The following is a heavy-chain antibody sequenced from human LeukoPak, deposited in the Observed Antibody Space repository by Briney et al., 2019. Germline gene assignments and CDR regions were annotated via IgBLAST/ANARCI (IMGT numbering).Heavy chain of an antibody. D-gene: IGHD6-13*01. CDR3: ARDPTGGSSWQPIHWFDP. Sequence: PSETLSLTCSVSGDSISYFYWSWIRQAAGKGLEWIGRVASSGNTDYNASLKSRVTMSVDTSKNQLSLKVISVTAADTAVYYCARDPTGGSSWQPIHWFDPWGQGTLVTVSS. V-gene: IGHV4-4*07. J-gene: IGHJ5*02. CDR1: GDSISYFY. CDR2: VASSGNT.